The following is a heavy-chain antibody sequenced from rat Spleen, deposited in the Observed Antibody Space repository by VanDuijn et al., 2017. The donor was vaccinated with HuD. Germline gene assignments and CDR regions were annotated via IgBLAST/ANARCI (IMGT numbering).Heavy chain of an antibody. CDR3: ARHPDYSNYFDY. V-gene: IGHV3-1*01. D-gene: IGHD1-1*01. CDR1: DYSITSNY. Sequence: EVQLQESGPGLVKPSQSLSLTCSVTDYSITSNYWDWIRKFPGNKMEWIGHISYSGSTNYNPSLKSRISITRDTSKNQFFLQLNSVTTEDTATYYCARHPDYSNYFDYWGQGVMVTVSS. J-gene: IGHJ2*01. CDR2: ISYSGST.